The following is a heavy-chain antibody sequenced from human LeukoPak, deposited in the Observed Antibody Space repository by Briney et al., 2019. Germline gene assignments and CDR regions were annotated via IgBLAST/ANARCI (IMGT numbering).Heavy chain of an antibody. CDR2: ISSNGGST. CDR1: GFTFSSYA. D-gene: IGHD5-12*01. Sequence: PGGSLRLSCAASGFTFSSYAMHWVRQAPGKGLEYVSAISSNGGSTYYANSVKGRLTISRDNSKNTLYLQMGSLRAEDMAVYYCARATSWLHNLYYYYMDVWGKGTTVTVSS. CDR3: ARATSWLHNLYYYYMDV. J-gene: IGHJ6*03. V-gene: IGHV3-64*01.